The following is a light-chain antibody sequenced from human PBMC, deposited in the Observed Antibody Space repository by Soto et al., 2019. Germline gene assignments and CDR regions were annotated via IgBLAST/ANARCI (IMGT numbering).Light chain of an antibody. J-gene: IGKJ1*01. CDR3: QKYNSAPWT. Sequence: DIQMTQSPSSLSASVGARVTITCRASQGISNYLAWYQQQPGKVPKLLIYVASTLQSGVPSRFSGSGSGTDFTLTISSLQPEDVATYYCQKYNSAPWTFGQGTKVESK. V-gene: IGKV1-27*01. CDR1: QGISNY. CDR2: VAS.